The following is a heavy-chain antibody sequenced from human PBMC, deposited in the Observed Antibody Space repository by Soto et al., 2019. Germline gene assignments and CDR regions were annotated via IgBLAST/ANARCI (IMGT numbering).Heavy chain of an antibody. Sequence: PGGSLRLSCAASGITFSSSAMTWVRQAPGKGLEWVSAIGSSGSSTFYADSVKGRFTISRDNSKNMLFLQMDSLEADDTAVYYCAKFIRWPVGMDVWGQGTAVTVSS. CDR3: AKFIRWPVGMDV. J-gene: IGHJ6*02. CDR2: IGSSGSST. D-gene: IGHD2-15*01. V-gene: IGHV3-23*01. CDR1: GITFSSSA.